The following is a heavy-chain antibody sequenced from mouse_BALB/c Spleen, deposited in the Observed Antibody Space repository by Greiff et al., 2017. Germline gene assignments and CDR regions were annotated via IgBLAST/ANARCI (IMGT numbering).Heavy chain of an antibody. V-gene: IGHV1S127*01. CDR1: GYSFTSYW. Sequence: QVQLQQSGPQLVRPGASVKISCKASGYSFTSYWMHWVKQRPGQGLEWIGMIDPSDSETRLNQKFKDKATLTVDKSSSTAYMQLSSPTSEDSAVYYCTKIIRWDYWGQGTSVTVSS. CDR3: TKIIRWDY. CDR2: IDPSDSET. D-gene: IGHD1-2*01. J-gene: IGHJ4*01.